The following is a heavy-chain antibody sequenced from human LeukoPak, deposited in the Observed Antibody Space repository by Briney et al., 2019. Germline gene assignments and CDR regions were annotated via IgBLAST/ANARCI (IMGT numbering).Heavy chain of an antibody. CDR1: GGSISSYY. CDR3: AKGYSGYDLDY. Sequence: SETLSLTCTVSGGSISSYYWSWIRQPPGKGLECIGYIYYSGSTNYNPSLKSRVTISVDTSKNQFSLKLSSVTAAETVVYYCAKGYSGYDLDYWGQGTLVTVSS. J-gene: IGHJ4*02. V-gene: IGHV4-59*01. D-gene: IGHD5-12*01. CDR2: IYYSGST.